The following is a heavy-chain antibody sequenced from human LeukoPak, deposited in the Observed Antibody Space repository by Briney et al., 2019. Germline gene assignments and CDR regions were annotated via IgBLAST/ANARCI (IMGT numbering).Heavy chain of an antibody. CDR1: GFTFSSYW. V-gene: IGHV3-74*01. Sequence: GGSLRLSCAASGFTFSSYWMNWVRQAPGKGLVWVSRINSDGSSTSYADSVKGRFTISRDNAKNTLYLQMNSLRAEDTAVYYCARRCSGGSCYSAFDYWGQGTLVTVSS. J-gene: IGHJ4*02. CDR3: ARRCSGGSCYSAFDY. CDR2: INSDGSST. D-gene: IGHD2-15*01.